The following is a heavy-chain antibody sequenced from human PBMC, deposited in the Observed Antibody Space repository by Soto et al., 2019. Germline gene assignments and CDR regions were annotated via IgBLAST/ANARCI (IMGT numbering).Heavy chain of an antibody. CDR1: GFTFSSYS. CDR3: ASGTPVHYYDSSGYPDAFDI. D-gene: IGHD3-22*01. J-gene: IGHJ3*02. Sequence: GGSLRLSCAASGFTFSSYSMNWVRQAPGKGLEWVSYISSSSSTIYYADSVKGRFTISRDNAKNSLYLQMNSLRDEDTAVYYCASGTPVHYYDSSGYPDAFDIWGQGTMVTVSS. CDR2: ISSSSSTI. V-gene: IGHV3-48*02.